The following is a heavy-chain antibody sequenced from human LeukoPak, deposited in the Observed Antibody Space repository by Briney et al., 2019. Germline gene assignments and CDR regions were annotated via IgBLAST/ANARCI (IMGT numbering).Heavy chain of an antibody. CDR3: ASLPRNWRAEPFDY. V-gene: IGHV4-59*01. Sequence: PSETLSLTCTVSGGSISSYYWSWIRQPPGKGLEWIGHIYYSGSTNYNPSLKSRVTISVDTSKNQFSLKLSSVTAADTAVYYCASLPRNWRAEPFDYWGQGTLVTVSS. CDR1: GGSISSYY. J-gene: IGHJ4*02. D-gene: IGHD1-1*01. CDR2: IYYSGST.